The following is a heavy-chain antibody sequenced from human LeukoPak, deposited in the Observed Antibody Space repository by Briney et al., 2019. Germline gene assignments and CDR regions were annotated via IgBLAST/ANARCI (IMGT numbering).Heavy chain of an antibody. V-gene: IGHV3-23*01. CDR1: GFTFSSYG. CDR2: ISGSGDST. Sequence: GGSLRLSCAASGFTFSSYGMSWVRQAPGKGLEWVSAISGSGDSTYYADSVKGRFTISRDNSKNTLYLQMNSLRGEDTAVYYCAKDRGIISDYWGQGTLVTVSS. D-gene: IGHD3-10*01. CDR3: AKDRGIISDY. J-gene: IGHJ4*02.